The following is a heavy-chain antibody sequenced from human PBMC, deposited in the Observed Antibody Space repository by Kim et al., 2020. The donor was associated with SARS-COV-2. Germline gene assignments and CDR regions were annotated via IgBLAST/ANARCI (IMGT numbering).Heavy chain of an antibody. Sequence: SLKIRVTISVETSKNQFSLKLSSVTAADTAVYYCARGEGLGILGGPMDVWGQGTTVTVSS. V-gene: IGHV4-59*09. D-gene: IGHD7-27*01. CDR3: ARGEGLGILGGPMDV. J-gene: IGHJ6*02.